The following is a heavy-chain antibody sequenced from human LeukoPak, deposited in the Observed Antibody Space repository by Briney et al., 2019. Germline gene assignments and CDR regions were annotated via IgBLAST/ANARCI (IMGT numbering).Heavy chain of an antibody. CDR3: AKDYGDFFDY. CDR1: GFTFSSFW. CDR2: IKQDGGEK. D-gene: IGHD4-17*01. J-gene: IGHJ4*02. Sequence: GGSLRLSCAASGFTFSSFWMSWVRQAPGKGLEWVANIKQDGGEKYYVDSVKGRFTISRDNAKNSLYLQINSLRAEDTAIYYCAKDYGDFFDYWGLGTLVSVSS. V-gene: IGHV3-7*03.